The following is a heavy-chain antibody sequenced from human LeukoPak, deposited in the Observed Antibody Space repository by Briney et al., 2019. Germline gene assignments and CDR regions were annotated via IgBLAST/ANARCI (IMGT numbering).Heavy chain of an antibody. Sequence: SQTLSLTCAISGDSVSSNSVTWNWIRQSPSGGLEWLGRTYYRSTWYNDYAVSVRGRITVNPDTSKNQFSLHLNSVTPEDTAVYYCARRLTQYDCFDPWGQGILVTVSS. CDR2: TYYRSTWYN. J-gene: IGHJ5*02. CDR1: GDSVSSNSVT. CDR3: ARRLTQYDCFDP. D-gene: IGHD2-2*01. V-gene: IGHV6-1*01.